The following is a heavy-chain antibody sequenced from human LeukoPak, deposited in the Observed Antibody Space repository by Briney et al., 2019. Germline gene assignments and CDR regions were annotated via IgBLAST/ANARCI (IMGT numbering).Heavy chain of an antibody. D-gene: IGHD1-26*01. CDR2: IKQDATEI. J-gene: IGHJ5*02. Sequence: GGSLRLSCAASGFTFSSYAMHWVRQAPGKGLEWVANIKQDATEIYYADSVKGRLTISRDNARRSLFLQMNILRVKDTALYYCARLNWDDGEVSGFDQWGQGILVTVSS. CDR1: GFTFSSYA. V-gene: IGHV3-7*01. CDR3: ARLNWDDGEVSGFDQ.